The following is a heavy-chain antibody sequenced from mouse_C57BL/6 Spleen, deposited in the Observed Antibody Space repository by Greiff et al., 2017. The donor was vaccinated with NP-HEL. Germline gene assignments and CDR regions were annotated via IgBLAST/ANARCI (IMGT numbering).Heavy chain of an antibody. J-gene: IGHJ1*03. V-gene: IGHV1-50*01. D-gene: IGHD1-1*01. CDR2: IDPSDSYT. CDR1: GYTFTSYW. Sequence: QVQLQQPGAELVKPGASVTLSCKASGYTFTSYWMQWVKQRPGQGLEWIGEIDPSDSYTNYNQKFKGKATLTVDTSSSTAYMQLSSLTSEDSAVYYCARTSTVVPYWYFDVWGTGTTVTVSS. CDR3: ARTSTVVPYWYFDV.